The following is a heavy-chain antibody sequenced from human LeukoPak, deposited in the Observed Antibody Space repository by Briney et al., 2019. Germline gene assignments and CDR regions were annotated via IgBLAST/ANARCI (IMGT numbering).Heavy chain of an antibody. CDR2: ISSNGGST. J-gene: IGHJ5*02. D-gene: IGHD3-22*01. V-gene: IGHV3-64*01. CDR1: GFTFSSYA. Sequence: GGSLRLSCAASGFTFSSYAMHWVRQAPGKGLEYVSAISSNGGSTYYANSVKGRFTISRDNAKNTLNLQMNSLRAEDTAVYYCARDLGQYYDTSDNRFDPWGQGTLVTVSS. CDR3: ARDLGQYYDTSDNRFDP.